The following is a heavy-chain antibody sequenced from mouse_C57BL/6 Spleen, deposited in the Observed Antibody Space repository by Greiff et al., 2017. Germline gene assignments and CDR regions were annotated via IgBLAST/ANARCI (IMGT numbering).Heavy chain of an antibody. Sequence: EVQLVESGPGFVKPSQSLSLTCSVTGYSITSGYYWNWIRQFPGNKLEWMGYISYDGSNNYNPSLKNRISITRDTSKNQFFLKLNSVTTEDTATYYCARDSSGPGAYWGQGTLVTVSA. V-gene: IGHV3-6*01. CDR3: ARDSSGPGAY. CDR1: GYSITSGYY. D-gene: IGHD3-2*02. CDR2: ISYDGSN. J-gene: IGHJ3*01.